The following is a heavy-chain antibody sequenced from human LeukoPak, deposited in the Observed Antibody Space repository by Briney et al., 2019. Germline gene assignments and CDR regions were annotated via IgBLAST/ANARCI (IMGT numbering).Heavy chain of an antibody. D-gene: IGHD3-10*01. CDR3: ARVDYYGSGSYVFDY. Sequence: GGSLRLSCAASGFTFSSFWMSWVRQAPGKGLEWVANIKQDGSEEYYVDSVKGRFTISRDNAKSSLYLQMNSLRAEDTAVYYCARVDYYGSGSYVFDYWGQGTLVTVSS. J-gene: IGHJ4*02. V-gene: IGHV3-7*01. CDR1: GFTFSSFW. CDR2: IKQDGSEE.